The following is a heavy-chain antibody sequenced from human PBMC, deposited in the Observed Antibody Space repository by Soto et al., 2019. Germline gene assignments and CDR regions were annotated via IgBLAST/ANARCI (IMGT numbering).Heavy chain of an antibody. CDR2: SYNNGRT. J-gene: IGHJ4*02. V-gene: IGHV4-59*01. CDR3: AGARFCTSTSCYHYFDY. D-gene: IGHD2-2*01. Sequence: PSETLSLTCTVSGGSISSSSWSWIRQPPGRGLEWCGSSYNNGRTDYNTSLKSRLTIAVDTSKNQFSLKLRSVTTADTAVYSCAGARFCTSTSCYHYFDYWRQGTLVTVSS. CDR1: GGSISSSS.